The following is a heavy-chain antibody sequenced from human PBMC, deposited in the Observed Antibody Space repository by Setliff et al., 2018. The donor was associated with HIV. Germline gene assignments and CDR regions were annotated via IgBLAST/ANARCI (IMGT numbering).Heavy chain of an antibody. J-gene: IGHJ5*02. Sequence: PSETLSLTCAVYGGSFSDYYWTWIRQSPGKGLEWIGEINHSGDTNYNPSLKSRVTLSVDLSKNQFSLNLTSVSAADTAVYYCARFYGNYETDNWFDPWGHGILVTVS. CDR3: ARFYGNYETDNWFDP. D-gene: IGHD3-3*01. CDR1: GGSFSDYY. CDR2: INHSGDT. V-gene: IGHV4-34*01.